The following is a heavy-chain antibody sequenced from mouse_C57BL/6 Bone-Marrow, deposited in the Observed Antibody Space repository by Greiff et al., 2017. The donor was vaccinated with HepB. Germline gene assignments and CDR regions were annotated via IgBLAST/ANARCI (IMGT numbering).Heavy chain of an antibody. D-gene: IGHD2-3*01. CDR1: GFSFNTYA. Sequence: EVQLVESGGGLVQPKGSLKLSCAASGFSFNTYAMNWVRQAPGKGLEWVARIRSKSNNYATYYADSVKDRFTISRDDSESMLYLQMNNLKTEDTAMYYCVRHDDGYYGFAYWGQGTLVTVSA. CDR2: IRSKSNNYAT. CDR3: VRHDDGYYGFAY. V-gene: IGHV10-1*01. J-gene: IGHJ3*01.